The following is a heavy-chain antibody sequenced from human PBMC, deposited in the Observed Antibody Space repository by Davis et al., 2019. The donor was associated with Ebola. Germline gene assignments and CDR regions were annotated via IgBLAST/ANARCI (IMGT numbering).Heavy chain of an antibody. Sequence: ASVKVSCKTSGGTFSTYAISWVRQAPGQGLEWMGWINPHNGNTNYAQNVQGRVTMTTDTSTSTAYMEVGILRSDDTAVYYCARAQFPTTSDHWGQGTLVTVSS. CDR1: GGTFSTYA. J-gene: IGHJ4*02. CDR2: INPHNGNT. V-gene: IGHV1-18*01. D-gene: IGHD1-1*01. CDR3: ARAQFPTTSDH.